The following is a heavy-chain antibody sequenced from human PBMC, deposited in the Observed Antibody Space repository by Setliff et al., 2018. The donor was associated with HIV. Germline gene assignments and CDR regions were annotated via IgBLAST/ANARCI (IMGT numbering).Heavy chain of an antibody. J-gene: IGHJ4*02. CDR3: ARGLDSSGYIRHLDY. V-gene: IGHV4-34*01. D-gene: IGHD3-22*01. Sequence: PSETLSLTCAGYGGSFSGYYWSWIRQPPGKGLEWIGEINHSGSTNYNPSLKSRVTISVDTSKNQFSLKLSSVTAADTAVYYCARGLDSSGYIRHLDYWGQGTLVTVSS. CDR1: GGSFSGYY. CDR2: INHSGST.